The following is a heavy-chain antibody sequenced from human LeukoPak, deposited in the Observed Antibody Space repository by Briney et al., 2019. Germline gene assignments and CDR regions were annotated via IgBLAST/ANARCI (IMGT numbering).Heavy chain of an antibody. Sequence: GASVKVSCKASGYTFTSYGISWVRQAPGQGLEWMGWISAYNGNTNYAQKLQGRVTMTTDTSTSTAYMELSSLRSEDTAVYYCARSMVRAHDAFDIWGQGTMVTVSS. CDR2: ISAYNGNT. CDR1: GYTFTSYG. J-gene: IGHJ3*02. CDR3: ARSMVRAHDAFDI. D-gene: IGHD3-10*01. V-gene: IGHV1-18*01.